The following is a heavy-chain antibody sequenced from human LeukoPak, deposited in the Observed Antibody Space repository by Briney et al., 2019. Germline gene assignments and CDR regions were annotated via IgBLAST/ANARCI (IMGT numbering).Heavy chain of an antibody. D-gene: IGHD3-10*01. CDR3: AKGGMNMIRGGAFDY. J-gene: IGHJ4*02. Sequence: GGSLRLSCRVSGITFGNYDMSWVRQAPGKGLEWVSGVSGSGDSKYYVDSVEGRFTIYRDNSKNTLFLQMDILGAEDTAVYYCAKGGMNMIRGGAFDYWGQGSRVTVSS. CDR2: VSGSGDSK. V-gene: IGHV3-23*01. CDR1: GITFGNYD.